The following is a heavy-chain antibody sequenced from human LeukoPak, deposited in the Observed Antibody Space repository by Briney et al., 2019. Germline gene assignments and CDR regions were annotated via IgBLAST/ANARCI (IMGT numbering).Heavy chain of an antibody. CDR1: GGSISSYY. CDR3: AREMATKDFDY. V-gene: IGHV4-59*12. J-gene: IGHJ4*02. CDR2: IYYSGST. D-gene: IGHD5-24*01. Sequence: SETLSLTCTVSGGSISSYYWSWIRQPPGKGLEWIGYIYYSGSTNYNPSLKSRVTISVDTSKNQFSLKLSSVTAADTAVYYCAREMATKDFDYWGQGTLVTVSS.